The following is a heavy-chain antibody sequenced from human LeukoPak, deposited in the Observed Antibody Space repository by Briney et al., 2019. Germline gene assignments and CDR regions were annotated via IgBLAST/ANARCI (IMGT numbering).Heavy chain of an antibody. V-gene: IGHV4-39*07. CDR1: GGSFSSSSYY. J-gene: IGHJ4*02. D-gene: IGHD3-10*01. CDR2: IYYGGST. Sequence: PSETLSLTCTVSGGSFSSSSYYWGWIRQSPGKGLEWIGSIYYGGSTYYDPSLKSRVTISIDTSKNQFSLKLRSVTAADTAVYYCAKVYGSGIPGGYWGQGTLVTVSS. CDR3: AKVYGSGIPGGY.